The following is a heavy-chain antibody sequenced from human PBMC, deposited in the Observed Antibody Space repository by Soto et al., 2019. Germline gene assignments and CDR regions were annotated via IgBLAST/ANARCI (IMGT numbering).Heavy chain of an antibody. CDR3: AKDNDLGAFDI. J-gene: IGHJ3*02. CDR1: GFTFDDYA. Sequence: EVQLVESGGGLVQPGRSLRLSCAASGFTFDDYAMHWVRQAPGKGLEWVSGISWNSGSIGYADSVKGRFTISRDNAKNSLYLQMNSLRAEDTALYYCAKDNDLGAFDIWGQGTMVTVSS. D-gene: IGHD1-1*01. V-gene: IGHV3-9*01. CDR2: ISWNSGSI.